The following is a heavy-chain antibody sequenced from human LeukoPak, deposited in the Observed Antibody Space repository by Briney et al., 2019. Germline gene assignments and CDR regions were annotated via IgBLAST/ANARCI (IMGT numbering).Heavy chain of an antibody. D-gene: IGHD3-10*01. Sequence: ASETLSLTCAVYGGSFSGYYWSWIRQPPGKGLEWIGEINHSGSTNYNPSLKSRVTISVDTSKNQFSLKLSSVTAADTAVYYCARAPFGRLDYWGQGTLVTVSS. CDR3: ARAPFGRLDY. CDR2: INHSGST. J-gene: IGHJ4*02. CDR1: GGSFSGYY. V-gene: IGHV4-34*01.